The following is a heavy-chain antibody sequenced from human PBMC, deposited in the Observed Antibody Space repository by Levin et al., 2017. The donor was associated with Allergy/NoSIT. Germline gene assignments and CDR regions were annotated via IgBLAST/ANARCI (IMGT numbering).Heavy chain of an antibody. Sequence: ESLKISCTVSGGSLSSNTHYWGWIRQPPGKGLEWIATIYYSGSTYYNPSLKSRVTISVDTSKNQFSLKLSSVTAADTAVYYCARHESAPPDYYYMDVWGKGTTVTVSS. J-gene: IGHJ6*03. V-gene: IGHV4-39*01. CDR1: GGSLSSNTHY. CDR3: ARHESAPPDYYYMDV. CDR2: IYYSGST.